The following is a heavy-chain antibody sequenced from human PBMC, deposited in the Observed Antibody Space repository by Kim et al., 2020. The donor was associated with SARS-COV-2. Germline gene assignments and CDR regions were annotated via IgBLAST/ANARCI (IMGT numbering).Heavy chain of an antibody. J-gene: IGHJ6*02. CDR3: VGCEGGRGGQQLVYYYYYGRDV. D-gene: IGHD6-13*01. V-gene: IGHV4-39*01. Sequence: SETLSLTCTVSGGSISSSSYYWGWIRQPPGKGLEWIGSIYYSGSTYYNPSLMSRVPISVDTSKNQFSLKRSCVTAADTAVYYCVGCEGGRGGQQLVYYYYYGRDVWGQGTTVTVSS. CDR1: GGSISSSSYY. CDR2: IYYSGST.